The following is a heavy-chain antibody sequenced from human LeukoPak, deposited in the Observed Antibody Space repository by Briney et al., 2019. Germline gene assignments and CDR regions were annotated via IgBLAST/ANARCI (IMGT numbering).Heavy chain of an antibody. CDR1: GFTFTHYA. CDR2: ISASGSTI. Sequence: GGSLRLSCIASGFTFTHYAMTWVRQAPGKGLEWVSDISASGSTIHYAVSVKGRFTVSRDNSKNKVFLEMISLRVEDTALYHCAKGHGDWGGNYLDHWGQGAQVTVSS. V-gene: IGHV3-23*01. J-gene: IGHJ4*02. D-gene: IGHD4-17*01. CDR3: AKGHGDWGGNYLDH.